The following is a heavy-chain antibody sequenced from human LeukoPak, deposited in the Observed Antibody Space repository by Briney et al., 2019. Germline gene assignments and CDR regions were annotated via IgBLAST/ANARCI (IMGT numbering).Heavy chain of an antibody. J-gene: IGHJ4*02. D-gene: IGHD7-27*01. CDR3: AKDRSALGYFDD. CDR1: GFTFSSYA. CDR2: ISGSGGST. Sequence: GGSLRLSCAASGFTFSSYATSWVRQAPGKGLEWVSAISGSGGSTYYADSVKGRFTISRDNSKNTLYLQMNSLRAEDTAVYYCAKDRSALGYFDDWGQGTLVTVSS. V-gene: IGHV3-23*01.